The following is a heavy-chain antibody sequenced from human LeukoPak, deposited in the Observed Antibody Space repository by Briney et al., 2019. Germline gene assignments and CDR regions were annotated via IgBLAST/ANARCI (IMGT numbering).Heavy chain of an antibody. CDR3: ATADKWEPLDY. CDR2: FDPEDGES. D-gene: IGHD1-26*01. V-gene: IGHV1-24*01. J-gene: IGHJ4*02. CDR1: GASLSETS. Sequence: ASVKVSCKVSGASLSETSIHWVRQAPGQWLEWMGGFDPEDGESIFAQIFQGRFSMTEDTSTDTAYMELRSLRPEDTAVYYCATADKWEPLDYWGQGTLVTVSS.